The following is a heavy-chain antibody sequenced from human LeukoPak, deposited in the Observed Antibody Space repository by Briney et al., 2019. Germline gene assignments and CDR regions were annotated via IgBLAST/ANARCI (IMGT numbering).Heavy chain of an antibody. D-gene: IGHD3-9*01. CDR2: ISSSSSTI. Sequence: GGSLRLSCAASGFTFSSYSMNWVRQAPGKGLEWVSYISSSSSTIYYADSVKGRFTISRDNAKNSLYLQMNSLRAEDTAVYYCARVGDAPEFDILTGYYSFYFDYWGQGTLVTVSS. J-gene: IGHJ4*02. CDR1: GFTFSSYS. CDR3: ARVGDAPEFDILTGYYSFYFDY. V-gene: IGHV3-48*04.